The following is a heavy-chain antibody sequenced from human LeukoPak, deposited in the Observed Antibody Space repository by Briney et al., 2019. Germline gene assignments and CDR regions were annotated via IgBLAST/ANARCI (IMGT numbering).Heavy chain of an antibody. CDR3: ARHGYYYDSSGYLALGAFDI. CDR2: IYYSGST. CDR1: GGSISSYY. Sequence: SETLSLTCTVSGGSISSYYWSWIRQPPGKGLEWIGYIYYSGSTNYNPSLKSRVTISVDTSKNQFSLKLSSVTAADTAVYYCARHGYYYDSSGYLALGAFDIWGQGTMVTVSS. D-gene: IGHD3-22*01. J-gene: IGHJ3*02. V-gene: IGHV4-59*08.